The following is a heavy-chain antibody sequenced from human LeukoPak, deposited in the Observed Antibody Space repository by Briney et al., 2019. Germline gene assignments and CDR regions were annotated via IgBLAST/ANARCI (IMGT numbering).Heavy chain of an antibody. Sequence: RWARSSKKKGLEWVGRIKSRVSGGTTDHAAPVKGRFTISRDDSKNTLHLQMDSLRTEDTAVYYCTSDLPGGYSNYFDDWGQGTLVTVSS. D-gene: IGHD4-23*01. CDR2: IKSRVSGGTT. V-gene: IGHV3-15*01. CDR3: TSDLPGGYSNYFDD. J-gene: IGHJ4*02.